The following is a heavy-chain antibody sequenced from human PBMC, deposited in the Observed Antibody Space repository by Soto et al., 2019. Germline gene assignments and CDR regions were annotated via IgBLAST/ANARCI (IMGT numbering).Heavy chain of an antibody. CDR3: ARVSGSCSSTSCSYYYYYYGMDF. J-gene: IGHJ6*02. CDR2: ISGYNGNT. Sequence: QVQLAQSGAEVKKPGASVKVSCKASGYTFINYGISWVRQAPGQGLEWMGWISGYNGNTNYAQNLQGRVTMTTDTSTSTGYLELRSLRSDDTAVYYCARVSGSCSSTSCSYYYYYYGMDFWGQGTTVTVSS. V-gene: IGHV1-18*04. CDR1: GYTFINYG. D-gene: IGHD2-2*01.